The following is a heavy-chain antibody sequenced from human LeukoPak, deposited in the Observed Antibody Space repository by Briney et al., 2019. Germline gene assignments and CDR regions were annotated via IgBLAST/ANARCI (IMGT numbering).Heavy chain of an antibody. CDR1: GFIFSDHY. D-gene: IGHD3-10*01. J-gene: IGHJ3*02. V-gene: IGHV3-11*01. CDR2: ISSSGNTI. Sequence: GGSLRLSCAASGFIFSDHYMSWVRQAPGKGLEWVSYISSSGNTIYYEGSVKGRFTISRDNARDNAKNSLYLQMNSLRAEDTAVYFCARVGYFGSGNYNSFDIWGRGTMVTVSS. CDR3: ARVGYFGSGNYNSFDI.